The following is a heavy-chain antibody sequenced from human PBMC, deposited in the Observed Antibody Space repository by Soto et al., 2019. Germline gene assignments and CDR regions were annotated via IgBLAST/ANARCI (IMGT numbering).Heavy chain of an antibody. J-gene: IGHJ4*02. Sequence: PWWSLRLSCSASGFTFSSYAMSWVRQAPGKGLEWVSAISGSGGSTYYADSVKGRFTISRDNSKNTLYLQMNSLRAEDTAVYYCAKGTYGDPEGYWGQGTLVTVSS. CDR1: GFTFSSYA. V-gene: IGHV3-23*01. D-gene: IGHD4-17*01. CDR2: ISGSGGST. CDR3: AKGTYGDPEGY.